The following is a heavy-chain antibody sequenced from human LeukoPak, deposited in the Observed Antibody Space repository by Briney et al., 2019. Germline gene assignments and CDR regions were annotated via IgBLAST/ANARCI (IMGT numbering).Heavy chain of an antibody. V-gene: IGHV4-59*08. CDR3: ARHARYDYVWSPGGWFDP. CDR2: IYYSGST. Sequence: PSETLSLTCTVSGGSISGYYWSWIRQPPGKGLEWIGYIYYSGSTNYNPSLKSRVTISVDTSKNQFSLKLSSVTAADTAVYYCARHARYDYVWSPGGWFDPWGQGTLVTVSS. J-gene: IGHJ5*02. D-gene: IGHD3-16*01. CDR1: GGSISGYY.